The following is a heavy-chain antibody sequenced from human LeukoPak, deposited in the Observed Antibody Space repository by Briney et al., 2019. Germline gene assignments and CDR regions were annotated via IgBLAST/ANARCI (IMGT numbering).Heavy chain of an antibody. J-gene: IGHJ4*02. CDR1: GFTFSDYY. V-gene: IGHV3-11*04. D-gene: IGHD3-22*01. Sequence: GGSLRLSCAASGFTFSDYYMSWIRQAPGKGLEWVSYISSSGSTIYYADSVKGRFTISRDNAKNSLYLQMNSLRTEDTAVYYCARAVTMIPHYFDYWGQGTLVTVSS. CDR3: ARAVTMIPHYFDY. CDR2: ISSSGSTI.